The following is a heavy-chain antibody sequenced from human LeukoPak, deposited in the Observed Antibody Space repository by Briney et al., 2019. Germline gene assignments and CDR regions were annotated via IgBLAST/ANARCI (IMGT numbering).Heavy chain of an antibody. J-gene: IGHJ4*02. CDR3: ARDPADGYNSWIFDF. D-gene: IGHD5-24*01. CDR1: GFTFSDYY. CDR2: ISSGGSTI. V-gene: IGHV3-11*01. Sequence: GGSLRLSCAASGFTFSDYYMSWIRQAPGKGLEWVSYISSGGSTIYYADSVKGRFTNSRDNAKNSLYLQVNSLRAEDTAVYYCARDPADGYNSWIFDFWGQGTLVTVSS.